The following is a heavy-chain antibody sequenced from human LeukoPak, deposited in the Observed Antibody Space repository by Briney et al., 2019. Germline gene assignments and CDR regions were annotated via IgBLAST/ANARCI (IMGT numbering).Heavy chain of an antibody. Sequence: SETLSLTCAVSGGSISSGGYSWSWIRQPAGKGLEWIGYIYHSGSTYYNPSLKSRVTISVDRSKNQFSLKLSSVTAADTAVYYCAARSGGDPNWFDPWGQGTLVTVSS. J-gene: IGHJ5*02. CDR3: AARSGGDPNWFDP. V-gene: IGHV4-30-2*01. CDR1: GGSISSGGYS. CDR2: IYHSGST. D-gene: IGHD2-15*01.